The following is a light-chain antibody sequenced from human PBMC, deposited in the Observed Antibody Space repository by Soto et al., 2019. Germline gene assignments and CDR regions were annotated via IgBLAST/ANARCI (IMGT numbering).Light chain of an antibody. Sequence: EIVMTQSPATLSVSPGERATLYCRASQSVSSNLAWYQKKPGQAPRLLIYGASTRATGIPTRFSGSGSGTELTLTISSLQSEDFAVYYCQQYNNWWTFGQGTRLEIK. CDR3: QQYNNWWT. V-gene: IGKV3-15*01. CDR1: QSVSSN. CDR2: GAS. J-gene: IGKJ1*01.